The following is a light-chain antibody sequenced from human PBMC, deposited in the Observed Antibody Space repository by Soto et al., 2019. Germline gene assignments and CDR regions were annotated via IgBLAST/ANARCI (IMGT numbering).Light chain of an antibody. CDR3: HQYNTYST. J-gene: IGKJ1*01. V-gene: IGKV1-5*01. Sequence: DIQMTQSPSTLSASVGDRVTITCRAGQSISNWLAWYQQKPGEAPKLLIYDASSLKSGVPSRFSGRGSGTEFTLTISSLQPDDFATYYCHQYNTYSTFGQGTKVEIK. CDR1: QSISNW. CDR2: DAS.